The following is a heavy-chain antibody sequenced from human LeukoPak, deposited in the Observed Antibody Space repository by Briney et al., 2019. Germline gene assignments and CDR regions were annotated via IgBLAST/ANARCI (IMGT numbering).Heavy chain of an antibody. D-gene: IGHD3-10*01. CDR2: INPSGGRT. J-gene: IGHJ5*02. CDR1: GYTFTSYD. Sequence: ASVTVSCKASGYTFTSYDINWVRQAPGQGVEGMGLINPSGGRTSYAHKFQGRVTMTTDMSTSTVYMELSSLRSEDTAVYYCARGGMVRGVRFDPWGQGTLVTVSS. V-gene: IGHV1-46*01. CDR3: ARGGMVRGVRFDP.